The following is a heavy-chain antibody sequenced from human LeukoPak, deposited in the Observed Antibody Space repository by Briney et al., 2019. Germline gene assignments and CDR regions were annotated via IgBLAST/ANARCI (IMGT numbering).Heavy chain of an antibody. J-gene: IGHJ3*02. Sequence: GESLKISCKGSGYSFTSYWIGWVRQMPGKGLEWMGIIYPGDSDTRYSPSFQGQVTISADKSISTAYLQWSSLKASDTAMYYCARQTYYYDSSGYYGRDDAFDIWGQGTMVTVSS. D-gene: IGHD3-22*01. CDR3: ARQTYYYDSSGYYGRDDAFDI. CDR1: GYSFTSYW. V-gene: IGHV5-51*01. CDR2: IYPGDSDT.